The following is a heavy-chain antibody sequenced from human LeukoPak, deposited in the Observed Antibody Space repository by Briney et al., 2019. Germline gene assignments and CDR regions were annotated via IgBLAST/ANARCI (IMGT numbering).Heavy chain of an antibody. J-gene: IGHJ4*02. CDR3: AKEWPSLFDY. V-gene: IGHV3-23*01. D-gene: IGHD5-12*01. Sequence: PGGSLRLSCAASGFTFSSYSMNWVRQAPGKGLEWVSGISGSGGFTYYADSVKGRFTISRDNSQNTLFLQMNSLRADDTAVYYCAKEWPSLFDYWGQGTLVTVSS. CDR1: GFTFSSYS. CDR2: ISGSGGFT.